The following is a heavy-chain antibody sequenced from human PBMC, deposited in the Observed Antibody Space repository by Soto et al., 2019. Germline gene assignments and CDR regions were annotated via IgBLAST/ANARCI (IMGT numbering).Heavy chain of an antibody. D-gene: IGHD3-10*01. CDR1: GGSFSGYY. CDR3: ARGPPKIRRGSPWHYGSGSYPLGY. CDR2: INHSGST. J-gene: IGHJ4*02. V-gene: IGHV4-34*01. Sequence: PSETLSLTCAVYGGSFSGYYWSWIRQPPGKGLEWIGEINHSGSTNYNPSLKSRVTISVDTSKNQFSLKLSSVTAADTAVYYCARGPPKIRRGSPWHYGSGSYPLGYWGQGTLVTVSS.